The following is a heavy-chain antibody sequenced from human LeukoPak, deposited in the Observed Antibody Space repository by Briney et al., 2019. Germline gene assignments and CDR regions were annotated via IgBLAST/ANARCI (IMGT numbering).Heavy chain of an antibody. Sequence: SVKVSCKASGGTFSSYAISWVRQAPGQGLEWMGRIIPILGIANYAQKFQGRVTITADKSTSTAYMELSSLRSEDTAVYYCARMYSSSHFPFDYWGQGTLVTVSS. J-gene: IGHJ4*02. V-gene: IGHV1-69*04. CDR2: IIPILGIA. CDR3: ARMYSSSHFPFDY. D-gene: IGHD6-13*01. CDR1: GGTFSSYA.